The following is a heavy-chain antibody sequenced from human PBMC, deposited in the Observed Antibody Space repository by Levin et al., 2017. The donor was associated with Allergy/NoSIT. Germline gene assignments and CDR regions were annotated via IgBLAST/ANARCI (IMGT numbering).Heavy chain of an antibody. CDR2: ISSSGKTI. J-gene: IGHJ4*02. CDR3: ARDTSQGAHYYGSAF. D-gene: IGHD3-10*01. Sequence: GGSLRLSCEGSGLTFSGYYMTWIRQAPGKGLEWISYISSSGKTIYYADSVKGRFTISRDNAKNSLFLQMDSLRADDTAIYYCARDTSQGAHYYGSAFWGQGTLVSVSS. CDR1: GLTFSGYY. V-gene: IGHV3-11*01.